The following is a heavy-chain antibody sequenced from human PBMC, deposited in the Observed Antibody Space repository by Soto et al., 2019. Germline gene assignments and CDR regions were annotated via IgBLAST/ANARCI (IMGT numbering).Heavy chain of an antibody. CDR2: IYPGDSDT. D-gene: IGHD3-22*01. CDR1: GYIFTSYW. Sequence: GESLKISCTGSGYIFTSYWIGWVRQMPGKGLEWMGIIYPGDSDTRYSPSFQGQVTISADKSISTAYLQGSSLKASDTAMYYCARKLPSQDYYDSSGYYALWGQGTLVTVSS. V-gene: IGHV5-51*01. CDR3: ARKLPSQDYYDSSGYYAL. J-gene: IGHJ4*02.